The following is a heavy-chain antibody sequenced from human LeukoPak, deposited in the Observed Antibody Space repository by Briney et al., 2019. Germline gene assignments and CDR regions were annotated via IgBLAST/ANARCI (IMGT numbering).Heavy chain of an antibody. D-gene: IGHD6-19*01. CDR3: ARDPGSELDDAFDT. V-gene: IGHV4-39*07. CDR2: IYYSVST. Sequence: SETLSLTCTVSGGSISSSSYYWGWIRQPPGKGLDRIGSIYYSVSTYYNPSLKSRVTTSIDTPKNHFSLKLSSVTAADTAVYYCARDPGSELDDAFDTWGQGTLVTVAS. CDR1: GGSISSSSYY. J-gene: IGHJ3*02.